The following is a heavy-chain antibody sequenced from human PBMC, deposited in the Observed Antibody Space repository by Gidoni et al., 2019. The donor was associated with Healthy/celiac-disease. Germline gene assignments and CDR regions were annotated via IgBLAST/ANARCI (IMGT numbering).Heavy chain of an antibody. CDR1: GFTFDAYA. CDR2: ISWNSGSI. Sequence: EVQLVESGGGLVQPGRSLRLSCAASGFTFDAYAMHWVRQAPGKGLEWVSGISWNSGSIGYADSVKGRFTISRDNAKNSLYLQMNSLRAEDTALYYCAKDYDAYDYDSSSFDYWGQGTLVTVSS. D-gene: IGHD3-22*01. CDR3: AKDYDAYDYDSSSFDY. V-gene: IGHV3-9*01. J-gene: IGHJ4*02.